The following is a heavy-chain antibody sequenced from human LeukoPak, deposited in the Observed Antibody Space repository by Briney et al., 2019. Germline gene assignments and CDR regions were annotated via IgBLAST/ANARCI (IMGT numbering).Heavy chain of an antibody. V-gene: IGHV3-48*01. D-gene: IGHD5-18*01. CDR1: GFTFSVYS. CDR2: ISAASHGI. J-gene: IGHJ4*02. Sequence: GSLRLSCAASGFTFSVYSMTWVRQAPGKGLEWISHISAASHGIYYADSVQGRFTVSRDNAKNSVFLLLTSLRPEDTAVYYCARGEYHQDGIGYNRFDNWGQGALVIVSS. CDR3: ARGEYHQDGIGYNRFDN.